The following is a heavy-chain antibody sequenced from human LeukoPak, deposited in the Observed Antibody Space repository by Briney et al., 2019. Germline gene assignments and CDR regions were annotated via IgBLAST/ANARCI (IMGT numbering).Heavy chain of an antibody. CDR1: GGTFSSYA. CDR2: IIPILGIA. Sequence: GASVKVSCKASGGTFSSYAISWVRQAPGQGLEWMGRIIPILGIANYAQKFQGRVTITADKSTSTAYMELSSLRSEDTAVYYCASVLFGAKGIAVAGPEYWGQGTLVTVSS. V-gene: IGHV1-69*04. CDR3: ASVLFGAKGIAVAGPEY. D-gene: IGHD6-19*01. J-gene: IGHJ4*02.